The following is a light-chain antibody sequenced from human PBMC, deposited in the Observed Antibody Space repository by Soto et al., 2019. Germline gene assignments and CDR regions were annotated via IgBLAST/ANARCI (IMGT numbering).Light chain of an antibody. Sequence: EIVMTQSPATLSVSPGERVTLSCRASQSVINNLAWYQQKPAQAPRLLIYGASTRATGIPARFSGSGSGTEFPLTISSLQSEDFAVYYCQQYDNWPSTFGQGTKLEIK. CDR2: GAS. V-gene: IGKV3-15*01. CDR3: QQYDNWPST. CDR1: QSVINN. J-gene: IGKJ2*01.